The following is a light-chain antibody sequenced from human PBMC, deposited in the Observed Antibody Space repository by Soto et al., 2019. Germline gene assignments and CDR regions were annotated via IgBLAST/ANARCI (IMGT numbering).Light chain of an antibody. CDR3: QQYNDWPLT. Sequence: EKVMTQSPAALSVSPGERATLSCRASHSVNSNLAWYQRKPGQAPRLLLYGASTRATGIPARFSCSASGTEFTLNISSLQSEDSAVYYCQQYNDWPLTFGGGTKVDIK. CDR1: HSVNSN. J-gene: IGKJ4*01. V-gene: IGKV3-15*01. CDR2: GAS.